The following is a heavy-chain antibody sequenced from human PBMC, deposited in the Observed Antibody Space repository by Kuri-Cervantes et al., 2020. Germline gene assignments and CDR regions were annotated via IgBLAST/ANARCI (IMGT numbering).Heavy chain of an antibody. J-gene: IGHJ4*02. Sequence: GESLKISCAASGFTLSVYSMNWVRQAPGKGLEWVSYISSSSSTIYYADSVKGRFTISRDNAATSLYLQMNNLRDEDTAVYYCVRGEGYDTLTGYSYFDNWGQGTLVTVSS. CDR2: ISSSSSTI. CDR1: GFTLSVYS. CDR3: VRGEGYDTLTGYSYFDN. D-gene: IGHD3-9*01. V-gene: IGHV3-48*02.